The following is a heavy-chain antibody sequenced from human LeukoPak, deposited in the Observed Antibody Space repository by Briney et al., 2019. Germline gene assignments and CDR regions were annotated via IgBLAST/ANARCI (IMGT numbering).Heavy chain of an antibody. J-gene: IGHJ4*02. Sequence: AGSLRLSCAASGFTFSSYAMSWVRQAPGKGLEWVSAISGSGGSTYYAVSVKGRFTISRDNSKNTLYLQMNSLRAEDTAVYYCAKDLIVGATVHWGQGTLVAVSS. CDR3: AKDLIVGATVH. CDR2: ISGSGGST. D-gene: IGHD1-26*01. CDR1: GFTFSSYA. V-gene: IGHV3-23*01.